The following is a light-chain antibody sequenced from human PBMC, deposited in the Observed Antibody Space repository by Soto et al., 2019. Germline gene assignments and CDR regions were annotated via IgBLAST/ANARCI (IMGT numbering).Light chain of an antibody. V-gene: IGLV2-14*03. CDR2: NVY. CDR1: SSDIGIYNF. CDR3: NSYTSASTYV. J-gene: IGLJ1*01. Sequence: QSVLTQPASVSGSPGQSITIFCTGTSSDIGIYNFVSWYQQHPGKAPKLMIYNVYSRPSGVSSRFSGPKSGNTASLTISWLQAEDEADYYCNSYTSASTYVFGTGTKLTVL.